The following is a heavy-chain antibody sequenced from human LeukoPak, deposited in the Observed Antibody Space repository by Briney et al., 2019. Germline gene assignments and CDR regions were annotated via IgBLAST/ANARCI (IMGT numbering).Heavy chain of an antibody. J-gene: IGHJ4*02. CDR3: ARGRPRGMYSSSRYPLYFDY. Sequence: SETLSPTCAVYGGSFSGYYWRWIRQPPAPRPARLGDIHHSASTHYNPSLKSRVTISVDTSKNQFSLKLSSVTAADTAVYYCARGRPRGMYSSSRYPLYFDYWGQGTLVTVSS. V-gene: IGHV4-34*01. D-gene: IGHD6-13*01. CDR2: IHHSAST. CDR1: GGSFSGYY.